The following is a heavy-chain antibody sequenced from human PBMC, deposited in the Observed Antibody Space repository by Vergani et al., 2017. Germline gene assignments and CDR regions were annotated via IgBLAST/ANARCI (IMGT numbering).Heavy chain of an antibody. Sequence: QVQLQESGPRLVRPSQTLSLTCTVSGGSINTGAYYWSWIRQSAGKGLEWIGRVYTSGMTNYNPSLKSRVTILVDRSKSQLSLKLTSVTAGDTAVYFCARELSYYYGSGSDDYNPYYYEGMDVWGPGTTVTVSS. CDR2: VYTSGMT. V-gene: IGHV4-61*02. D-gene: IGHD3-10*01. CDR3: ARELSYYYGSGSDDYNPYYYEGMDV. CDR1: GGSINTGAYY. J-gene: IGHJ6*02.